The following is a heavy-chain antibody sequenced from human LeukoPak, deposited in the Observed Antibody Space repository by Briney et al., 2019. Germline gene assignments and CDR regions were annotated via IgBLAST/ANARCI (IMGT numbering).Heavy chain of an antibody. CDR1: GFTFSSYT. CDR2: ISSSSSAI. J-gene: IGHJ4*02. D-gene: IGHD6-19*01. CDR3: ARSIAVAAMGSDY. Sequence: PGGSLRLSCAASGFTFSSYTMNWVRQAPGKGLEWVSSISSSSSAIYYAASVKGRFTISRDNAKNSLYLQMNSLRDEDTAVYYCARSIAVAAMGSDYWGQGTLVTVSS. V-gene: IGHV3-48*02.